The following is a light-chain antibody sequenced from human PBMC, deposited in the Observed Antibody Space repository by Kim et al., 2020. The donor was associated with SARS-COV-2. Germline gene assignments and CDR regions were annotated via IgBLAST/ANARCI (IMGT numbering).Light chain of an antibody. J-gene: IGKJ4*01. Sequence: SPGERVTLSCRASQSISSNLAWYQQKPGQAPRLLIYGASTGATGIPARSSGSGSGTEFTLTISSLQSEDFAVYYCQQYDNWPPLTFGGGTKVDIK. CDR3: QQYDNWPPLT. CDR1: QSISSN. CDR2: GAS. V-gene: IGKV3-15*01.